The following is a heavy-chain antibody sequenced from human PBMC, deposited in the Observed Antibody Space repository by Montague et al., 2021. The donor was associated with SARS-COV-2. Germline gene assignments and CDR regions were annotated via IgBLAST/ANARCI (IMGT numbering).Heavy chain of an antibody. Sequence: SLRLSCAVSGFIFSSSWMSWVRQAPGKGLEWVANINQDGRAKNYVDSVKGRFTISRDNAKNSLYLQMNSLTVDDTAIYYCVRGGYHCIYWGQGTLVTVSS. J-gene: IGHJ4*02. V-gene: IGHV3-7*03. CDR1: GFIFSSSW. CDR3: VRGGYHCIY. CDR2: INQDGRAK. D-gene: IGHD5-18*01.